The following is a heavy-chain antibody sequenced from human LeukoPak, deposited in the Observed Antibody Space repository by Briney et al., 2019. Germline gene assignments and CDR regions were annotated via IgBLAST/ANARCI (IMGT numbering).Heavy chain of an antibody. CDR1: GGSISSSNW. J-gene: IGHJ2*01. V-gene: IGHV4-4*02. CDR2: FYHSGST. D-gene: IGHD6-19*01. CDR3: ASKQWLLPQGSWYFDL. Sequence: PSETLSLTCAVSGGSISSSNWWSWVRQPPGKGLEWIGEFYHSGSTNYNPSLKSRVTISVDKSKNQFSLKLSSVTAADTAVYYCASKQWLLPQGSWYFDLWGRGTLVTVSS.